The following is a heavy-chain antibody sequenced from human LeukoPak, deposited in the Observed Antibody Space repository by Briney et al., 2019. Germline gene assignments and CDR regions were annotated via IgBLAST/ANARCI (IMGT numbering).Heavy chain of an antibody. CDR1: GGSISTSSYY. Sequence: SETLSLTCTVSGGSISTSSYYWGWIRQPPGKGLEWIGSISYSGTTYYNPSLKIRVTISVDRSKNQFSLKLSSVTAADTAVYYCARGYRYGYFDYWGQGTLGTVSS. CDR3: ARGYRYGYFDY. D-gene: IGHD5-18*01. J-gene: IGHJ4*02. CDR2: ISYSGTT. V-gene: IGHV4-39*07.